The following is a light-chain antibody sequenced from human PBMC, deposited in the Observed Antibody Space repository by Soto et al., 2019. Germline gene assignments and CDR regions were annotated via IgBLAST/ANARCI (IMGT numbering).Light chain of an antibody. Sequence: DIQMTQSPSSLSASVGDRVTITCRASQSISSYLNWYQQKPGKAPKHLIYAASSLQSGVPSRFSGSGSGTDFTLTISSLQPEDFATYDWQQSYSTPRITFGPGTKVYIK. CDR1: QSISSY. CDR2: AAS. J-gene: IGKJ3*01. V-gene: IGKV1-39*01. CDR3: QQSYSTPRIT.